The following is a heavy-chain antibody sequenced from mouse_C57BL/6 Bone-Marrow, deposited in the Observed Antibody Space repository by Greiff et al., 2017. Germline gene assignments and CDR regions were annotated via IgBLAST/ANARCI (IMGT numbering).Heavy chain of an antibody. Sequence: QVQLQQSGAELVRPGASVTLSCKASGYTFTDYEMHWVKQTPVHGLEWIGAIDPETGGTAYNQKFKGKAILTADNSSSTAYMELRSLTSEDSAVYYCTRRRGVYYGSSYYAMDYWGQGTSVTVSS. V-gene: IGHV1-15*01. CDR3: TRRRGVYYGSSYYAMDY. CDR2: IDPETGGT. CDR1: GYTFTDYE. J-gene: IGHJ4*01. D-gene: IGHD1-1*01.